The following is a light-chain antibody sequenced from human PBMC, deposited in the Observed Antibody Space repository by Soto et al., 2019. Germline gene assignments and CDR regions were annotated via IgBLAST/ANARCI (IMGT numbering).Light chain of an antibody. CDR1: SSDVGGYNY. J-gene: IGLJ2*01. V-gene: IGLV2-11*01. CDR3: FSYAGSYTYVI. CDR2: DVS. Sequence: QSVLTQPRSVSGSLGQSVTISCTGSSSDVGGYNYVSWYQQHPGKAPKLIIYDVSDVSKRPSGVPDRFSGSKSGNTASLTISGLQAEDEADYYCFSYAGSYTYVIFGGGTKLTVL.